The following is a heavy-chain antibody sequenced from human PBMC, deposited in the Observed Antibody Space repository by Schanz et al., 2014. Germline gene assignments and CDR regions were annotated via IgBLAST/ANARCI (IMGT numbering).Heavy chain of an antibody. D-gene: IGHD4-4*01. J-gene: IGHJ6*02. V-gene: IGHV1-2*02. CDR3: ASALTTWGGMDV. CDR1: GYTFTVYY. CDR2: INPNSGAT. Sequence: QVQLVQSGAEVKKPGASVKVSCKASGYTFTVYYMHWVRQAPGQGLEWLGWINPNSGATSSAQKVQGRVTMNRDTSSSTVYMELSSLRSEDTAVYYCASALTTWGGMDVWGQGTTVTVSS.